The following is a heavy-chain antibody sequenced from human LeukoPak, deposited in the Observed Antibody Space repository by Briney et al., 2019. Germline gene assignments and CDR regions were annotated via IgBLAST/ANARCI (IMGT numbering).Heavy chain of an antibody. J-gene: IGHJ4*02. D-gene: IGHD6-19*01. CDR3: ARGGSGWSPYY. CDR1: GGSISSGDYY. CDR2: IYYSGST. V-gene: IGHV4-30-4*01. Sequence: SETLSLTCTVSGGSISSGDYYRSWIRQPPGKGLEWIGYIYYSGSTYYNPSLKSRVTISVDTSKNQFSLNLSSVTAADTAVYYCARGGSGWSPYYWGQGTLVTVSS.